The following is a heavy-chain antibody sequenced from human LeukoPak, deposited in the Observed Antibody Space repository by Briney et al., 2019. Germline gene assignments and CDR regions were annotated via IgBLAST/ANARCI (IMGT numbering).Heavy chain of an antibody. CDR1: GGSINSMY. V-gene: IGHV4-59*08. CDR3: GGHRAYSSSTPFDY. CDR2: IHFTGST. J-gene: IGHJ4*02. Sequence: SETLSCTCSVSGGSINSMYWSWLRPPPGKGLEGIGYIHFTGSTNYNPALTSRGTMFVGMSKNQFSLRLSSVTAADTAVYYWGGHRAYSSSTPFDYWGQGTLVTVSS. D-gene: IGHD6-6*01.